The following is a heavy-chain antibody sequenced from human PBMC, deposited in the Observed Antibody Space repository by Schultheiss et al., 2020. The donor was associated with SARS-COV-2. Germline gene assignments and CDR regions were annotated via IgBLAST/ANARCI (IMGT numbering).Heavy chain of an antibody. Sequence: ASVKVSCKASGYTFTGYYMHWVRKAPGQGLEWMGWMNPNSGNTGYAQKFQGRVTMTRNTSISTAYMELSSLRSEDTAVYYCARGPDVGCLLNWGQGTLVTVSS. J-gene: IGHJ4*02. CDR3: ARGPDVGCLLN. CDR1: GYTFTGYY. CDR2: MNPNSGNT. D-gene: IGHD2-15*01. V-gene: IGHV1-8*02.